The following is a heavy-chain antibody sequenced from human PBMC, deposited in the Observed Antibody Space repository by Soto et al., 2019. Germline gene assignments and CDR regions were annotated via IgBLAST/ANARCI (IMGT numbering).Heavy chain of an antibody. CDR2: IKAGSGDT. CDR3: AREGGFFNAISGYSSWYFDL. CDR1: GYDITDNI. Sequence: QAHLVQSGTEVKKPGASVRISCEASGYDITDNIIHWVRQAPGQGLEWMGWIKAGSGDTKLSQKFQGRVSITRDRSASMAFLALSSLRSQDTAVYFCAREGGFFNAISGYSSWYFDLWGRGTVIMVSS. J-gene: IGHJ2*01. V-gene: IGHV1-3*01. D-gene: IGHD3-22*01.